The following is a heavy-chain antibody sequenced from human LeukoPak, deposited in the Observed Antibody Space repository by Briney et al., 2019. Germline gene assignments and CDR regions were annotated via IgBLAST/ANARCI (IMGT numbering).Heavy chain of an antibody. D-gene: IGHD6-13*01. V-gene: IGHV4-59*01. CDR1: GGSISGYY. CDR2: IYYSGST. CDR3: ARDRSSSYTRDGFDP. Sequence: SETLSLTCTVSGGSISGYYWSWIRQPPGKGLEWIGYIYYSGSTNYNPSLKSRVTISVDTSKNRFSLKLSSVTTADTAVYYCARDRSSSYTRDGFDPWGQGALVTVSS. J-gene: IGHJ5*02.